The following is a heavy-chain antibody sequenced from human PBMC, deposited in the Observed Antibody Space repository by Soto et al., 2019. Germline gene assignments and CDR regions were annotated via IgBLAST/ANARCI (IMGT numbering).Heavy chain of an antibody. J-gene: IGHJ4*02. CDR3: VFCGGDFRLYYFDY. CDR2: ISYDGSNK. V-gene: IGHV3-30*03. D-gene: IGHD2-21*02. Sequence: GGSLRLSCAASGFTFSSYGMHWVRQAPGKGLEWVAVISYDGSNKYYADSVKGRFTISRDNSKNTLYLQMNSLRAEDTAVYYCVFCGGDFRLYYFDYWGQGTLVTVSS. CDR1: GFTFSSYG.